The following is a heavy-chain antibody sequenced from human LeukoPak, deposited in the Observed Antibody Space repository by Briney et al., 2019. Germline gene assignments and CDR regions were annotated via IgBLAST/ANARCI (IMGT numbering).Heavy chain of an antibody. Sequence: GGSLRLSCAASGFTFSSYAVSWVRQAPGKGLEWVSAISGSGGSTYYADSVKGRFTISRDNSKNTLYLQMNSLRAEDTAVYYCAKAGYYYDSSGWGAFDIWGQGTMVTVSS. J-gene: IGHJ3*02. D-gene: IGHD3-22*01. CDR1: GFTFSSYA. CDR3: AKAGYYYDSSGWGAFDI. CDR2: ISGSGGST. V-gene: IGHV3-23*01.